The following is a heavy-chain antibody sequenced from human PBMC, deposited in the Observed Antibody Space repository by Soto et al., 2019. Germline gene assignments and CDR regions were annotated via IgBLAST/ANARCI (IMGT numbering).Heavy chain of an antibody. D-gene: IGHD3-3*01. CDR3: TKDRHPDVIWSFDS. CDR2: IFSGGTSK. V-gene: IGHV3-23*01. J-gene: IGHJ4*02. CDR1: GFAFSDYT. Sequence: EVQLLESGGHLVQPGGSLGLSCSASGFAFSDYTMNWVRLSPGKGLEWVAGIFSGGTSKYYAGSVTGRFTISRDNSKSTLYLQMNSLRVEDTAIYYYTKDRHPDVIWSFDSWGQGTLVTVSS.